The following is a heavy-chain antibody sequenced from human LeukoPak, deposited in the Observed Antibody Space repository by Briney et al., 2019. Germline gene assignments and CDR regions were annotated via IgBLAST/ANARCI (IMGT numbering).Heavy chain of an antibody. CDR1: GFTFSNYW. Sequence: PGGSLRLSCAASGFTFSNYWMSWVRQAPGKGLEWVATIKQDGSEKYYVDSVKGRFTISRDNAKNSLYLQMNSLRAEDTAAYYCAKIRGYCSGGNCYHDYLGQGTLVTVSS. CDR3: AKIRGYCSGGNCYHDY. V-gene: IGHV3-7*02. D-gene: IGHD2-15*01. CDR2: IKQDGSEK. J-gene: IGHJ4*02.